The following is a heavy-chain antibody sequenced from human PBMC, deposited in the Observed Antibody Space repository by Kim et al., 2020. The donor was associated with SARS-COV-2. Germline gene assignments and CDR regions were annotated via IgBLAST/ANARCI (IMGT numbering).Heavy chain of an antibody. CDR3: MKGGWGWIWDH. CDR1: GFTFTGHA. CDR2: IDGSDGTT. J-gene: IGHJ4*02. Sequence: GGSLRLPCTTSGFTFTGHAMSWVRQAPGKGLEWVSSIDGSDGTTYYVDSVRGRFTISRDDSKNTLYLQMSALRGDDTAGYYCMKGGWGWIWDHWGQGTL. D-gene: IGHD2-21*01. V-gene: IGHV3-23*01.